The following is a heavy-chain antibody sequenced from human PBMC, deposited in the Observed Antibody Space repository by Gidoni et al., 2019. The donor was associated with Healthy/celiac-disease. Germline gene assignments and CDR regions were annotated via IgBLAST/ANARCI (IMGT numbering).Heavy chain of an antibody. Sequence: QVQLGQAGAEVKKPGASEKVSCKGSGYTLTDLSMHWVRQAPGKGLEWLGGFDPEDGATIYAQKFQGRVTMPEDTSTDASYMVLSSLRSEDTAVYYCATDLMVWFGELYYYYGMDVWGQGTTVTVSS. J-gene: IGHJ6*02. D-gene: IGHD3-10*01. CDR3: ATDLMVWFGELYYYYGMDV. CDR2: FDPEDGAT. CDR1: GYTLTDLS. V-gene: IGHV1-24*01.